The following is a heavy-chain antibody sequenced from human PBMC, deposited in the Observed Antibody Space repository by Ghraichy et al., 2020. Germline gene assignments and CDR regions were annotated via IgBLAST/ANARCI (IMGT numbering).Heavy chain of an antibody. CDR1: GFTFDDYA. V-gene: IGHV3-9*01. CDR2: ISWNSGSI. J-gene: IGHJ3*02. Sequence: GGSLRLSCAASGFTFDDYAMHWVRQAPGKGLEWVSGISWNSGSIGYADSVKGRFTISRDNAKNSLYLQMNSLRAEDTALYYCAKTDCSGGSCYSRRAFDIWGQGTMVTVSS. CDR3: AKTDCSGGSCYSRRAFDI. D-gene: IGHD2-15*01.